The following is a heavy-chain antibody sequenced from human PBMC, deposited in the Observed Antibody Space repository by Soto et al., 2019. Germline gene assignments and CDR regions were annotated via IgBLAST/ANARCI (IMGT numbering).Heavy chain of an antibody. CDR1: GFTFSSYG. D-gene: IGHD4-17*01. Sequence: PGGSLRLSCAASGFTFSSYGMHGVRQDPGKGLEWVAVISYDGSNNYYADSVKGRFTISRDNSKNTLYLQMKSLRAEDTAVYYCAKDLPDYGDYYYYGMDVWGQGTTVTVSS. CDR2: ISYDGSNN. V-gene: IGHV3-30*18. CDR3: AKDLPDYGDYYYYGMDV. J-gene: IGHJ6*02.